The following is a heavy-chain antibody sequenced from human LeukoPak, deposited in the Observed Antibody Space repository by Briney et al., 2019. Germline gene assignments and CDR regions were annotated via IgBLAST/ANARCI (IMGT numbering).Heavy chain of an antibody. CDR1: GFTFSSYA. CDR2: ISGSGGST. J-gene: IGHJ4*02. V-gene: IGHV3-23*01. CDR3: AKAYGSGSRPFPFDY. D-gene: IGHD3-10*01. Sequence: GGSLRLSCAASGFTFSSYAMSWVRQAPGKGLEWVSAISGSGGSTYYADFVKGRFTISRDNSKNTLYLQMNSLRAEDTAVYYCAKAYGSGSRPFPFDYWGQGTLVTVSS.